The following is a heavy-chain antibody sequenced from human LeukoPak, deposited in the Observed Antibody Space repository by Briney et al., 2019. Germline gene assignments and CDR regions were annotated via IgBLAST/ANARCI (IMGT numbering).Heavy chain of an antibody. CDR2: INHSGST. CDR1: GGSFSGYY. Sequence: PSETLSLTCAVYGGSFSGYYWSWIRQPPGKGLEWIGEINHSGSTNYNPSLKSRVTISVDTSKNQFSLKLSSVTAADTAVYYCARSVPKYYDILTGYYNDAFDIWGQGTMVTVSS. CDR3: ARSVPKYYDILTGYYNDAFDI. J-gene: IGHJ3*02. V-gene: IGHV4-34*01. D-gene: IGHD3-9*01.